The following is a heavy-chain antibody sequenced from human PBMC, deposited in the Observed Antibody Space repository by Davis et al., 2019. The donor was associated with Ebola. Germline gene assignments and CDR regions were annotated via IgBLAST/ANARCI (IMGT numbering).Heavy chain of an antibody. V-gene: IGHV3-23*01. CDR3: AKQSGYDFRGDYFDH. Sequence: GESLKISCVASGFTFSTYAMSWVRQAPGKGLEWVSGISGSGGRTDYAESVKGRFTVSRDTSRSTLFLQMSSLRAEDTAIYYCAKQSGYDFRGDYFDHWGLGTLVTVSS. D-gene: IGHD5-12*01. CDR1: GFTFSTYA. CDR2: ISGSGGRT. J-gene: IGHJ4*02.